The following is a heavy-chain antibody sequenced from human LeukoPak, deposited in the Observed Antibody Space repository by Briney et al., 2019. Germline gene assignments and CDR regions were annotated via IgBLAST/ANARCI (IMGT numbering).Heavy chain of an antibody. CDR3: ARVLGYCSGGSCTIAGEFDY. J-gene: IGHJ4*02. CDR1: GGSFSGYY. V-gene: IGHV4-34*01. Sequence: SETLFLTCAVYGGSFSGYYWSWIRQPPGKGLEWIGEINHSGSTNYNPSLKSRVTISVDTSKNQFSLKLSSVTAADTAVYYCARVLGYCSGGSCTIAGEFDYWGQGILVTVSS. D-gene: IGHD2-15*01. CDR2: INHSGST.